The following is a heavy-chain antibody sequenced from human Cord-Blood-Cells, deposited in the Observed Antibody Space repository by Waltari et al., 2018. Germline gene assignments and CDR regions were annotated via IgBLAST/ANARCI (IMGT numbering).Heavy chain of an antibody. J-gene: IGHJ4*02. CDR1: GGSFSGYY. CDR3: AGNYDFWSGYYY. CDR2: INHSGST. D-gene: IGHD3-3*01. Sequence: QVQLQQWGAGLLQPSETLSLTCTVYGGSFSGYYWSWIRQPPGKGLEWIGEINHSGSTNYNPSLKSRVTISVDTSKNQFSLKLSSVTAADTAVYYCAGNYDFWSGYYYWGQGTLVTVSS. V-gene: IGHV4-34*01.